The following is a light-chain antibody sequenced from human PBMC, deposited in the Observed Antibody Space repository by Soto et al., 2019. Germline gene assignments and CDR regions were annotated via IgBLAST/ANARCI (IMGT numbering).Light chain of an antibody. CDR1: QSVSSN. J-gene: IGKJ5*01. Sequence: EVVMTQSPDTLSVSPGERATLSCRASQSVSSNLAWYQQKPGQAPRLLIYGASTRATGIPARFSGSGSGTKFTLTISSLQSEDFAVYYCQQYNNWPPITFGQGTRLEIK. V-gene: IGKV3-15*01. CDR2: GAS. CDR3: QQYNNWPPIT.